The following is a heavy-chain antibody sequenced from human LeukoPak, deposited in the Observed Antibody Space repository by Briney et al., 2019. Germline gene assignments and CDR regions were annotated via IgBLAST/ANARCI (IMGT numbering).Heavy chain of an antibody. CDR1: GGSFSDYY. Sequence: SETLSLTCAVYGGSFSDYYWNWIRQSTGKGLEWIGEINLRGSTTYNPSLKSRVTISLDASKSQLSLKLSSVTAADTAVYYCARVEEWYSSSYYFDYWGQGTLVTVSS. V-gene: IGHV4-34*01. J-gene: IGHJ4*02. CDR2: INLRGST. CDR3: ARVEEWYSSSYYFDY. D-gene: IGHD6-6*01.